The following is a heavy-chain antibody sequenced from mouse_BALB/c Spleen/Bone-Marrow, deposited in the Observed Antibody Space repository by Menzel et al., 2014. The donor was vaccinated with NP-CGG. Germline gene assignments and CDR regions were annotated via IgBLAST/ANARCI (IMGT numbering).Heavy chain of an antibody. CDR2: INPDSSTI. D-gene: IGHD1-1*01. V-gene: IGHV4-1*02. CDR3: ARLSYYGRFAY. Sequence: DVMLVESGGGLVQPGGSLKLSCAASGFVFSRYWMSWVRQAPGKGLEWIGEINPDSSTINHTPSLKDKFIISRDNAKNTLYLQMSKVRSEDTALYYCARLSYYGRFAYWGQGTLVTVSA. CDR1: GFVFSRYW. J-gene: IGHJ3*01.